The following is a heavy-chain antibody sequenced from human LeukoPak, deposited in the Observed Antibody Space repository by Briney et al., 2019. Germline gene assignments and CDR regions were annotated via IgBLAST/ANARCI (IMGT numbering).Heavy chain of an antibody. V-gene: IGHV3-23*01. CDR3: ATGDIVVVPAAILGDY. CDR1: GFTFDDYG. J-gene: IGHJ4*02. CDR2: ISGSGGST. Sequence: GGSLRLSCATSGFTFDDYGMSWVRQAPGKGLEWVSAISGSGGSTYYADSVKGRFTISRDNSKNTLYLQMNSLRAEDTAVYYCATGDIVVVPAAILGDYWGQGTLVTVSS. D-gene: IGHD2-2*01.